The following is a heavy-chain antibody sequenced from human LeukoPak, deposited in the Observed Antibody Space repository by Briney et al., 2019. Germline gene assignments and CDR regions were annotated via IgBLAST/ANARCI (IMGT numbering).Heavy chain of an antibody. CDR2: IYPGDSDT. CDR1: GYSFTSYW. CDR3: ARACSSTSCYTGGFDY. V-gene: IGHV5-51*01. J-gene: IGHJ4*02. Sequence: GESLKISRKGSGYSFTSYWIGWVRQMPGKGLEWMGIIYPGDSDTRYSPSFQGQVTISADKSISTAYLQWSSLKASDTAMYYCARACSSTSCYTGGFDYWGQGTLVTVPS. D-gene: IGHD2-2*02.